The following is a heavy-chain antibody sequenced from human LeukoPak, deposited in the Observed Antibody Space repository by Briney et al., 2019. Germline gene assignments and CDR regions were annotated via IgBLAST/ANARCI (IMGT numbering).Heavy chain of an antibody. CDR1: GFTFSSYG. CDR3: AREVGYDYVWGSLALDY. D-gene: IGHD3-16*01. CDR2: IWYDGSNK. V-gene: IGHV3-33*01. J-gene: IGHJ4*02. Sequence: PGGALRLSCAASGFTFSSYGMHWVRQAPGKGLEWVAVIWYDGSNKYYADSVKGRFTISRDNSKNTLYLQMNSLRAEDTAVYYCAREVGYDYVWGSLALDYWGQGTLVTVSS.